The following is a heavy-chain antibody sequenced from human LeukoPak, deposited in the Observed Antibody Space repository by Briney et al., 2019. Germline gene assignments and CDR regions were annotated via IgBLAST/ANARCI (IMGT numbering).Heavy chain of an antibody. CDR3: ARGTVTTYYFDL. J-gene: IGHJ4*02. V-gene: IGHV4-59*01. Sequence: PSETLSLTCTVSGGSISSYYWSWIRQPPGKGLEWIGYIHYSGSTNYNPSLKGRVSMSVDTSKNQFSLKLSSVTAADTAVYYCARGTVTTYYFDLWGQGTLVAVSS. CDR1: GGSISSYY. CDR2: IHYSGST. D-gene: IGHD4-17*01.